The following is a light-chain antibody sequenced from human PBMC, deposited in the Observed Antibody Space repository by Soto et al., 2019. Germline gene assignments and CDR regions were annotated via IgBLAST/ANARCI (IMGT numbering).Light chain of an antibody. CDR2: DVS. J-gene: IGLJ1*01. CDR3: SSYTSGFYV. CDR1: SSDVGGYNY. Sequence: QSVLTQPASVSGSPGQSITISCTGTSSDVGGYNYVSWYQQHPGKAPKLMIYDVSDRPSGVSNRFSGSKSGNTASLTTSGLQAEDEADYYCSSYTSGFYVFGNGTKVTVL. V-gene: IGLV2-14*01.